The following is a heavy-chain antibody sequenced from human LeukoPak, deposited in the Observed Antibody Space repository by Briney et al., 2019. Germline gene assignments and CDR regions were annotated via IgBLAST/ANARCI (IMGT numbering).Heavy chain of an antibody. J-gene: IGHJ4*02. Sequence: ASVKVSCKASGYTFTSYDINWVRQATGQGLEWMGWMNPNSGNTGYAQKFQGRVTITTDESTSTAYMELSSLRSEDTAVYYCARHPQSLSSSSAYFDYWGQGTLVTVSS. CDR3: ARHPQSLSSSSAYFDY. D-gene: IGHD6-6*01. V-gene: IGHV1-8*03. CDR1: GYTFTSYD. CDR2: MNPNSGNT.